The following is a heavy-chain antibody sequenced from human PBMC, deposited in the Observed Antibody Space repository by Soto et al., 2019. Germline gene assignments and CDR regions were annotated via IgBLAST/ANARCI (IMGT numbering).Heavy chain of an antibody. V-gene: IGHV3-23*01. CDR3: AKSYCSSTSCLYYYYYMDV. Sequence: EVQLLESGGGLVQPGGSLRLSCAASGFTFSSYAMSWVRQAPGKGLEWVSAISGSGDSTYYADSVRGRFTISRDNSKSTMYLQMNSLRAEATAVYYCAKSYCSSTSCLYYYYYMDVWGKGTTGTVSS. D-gene: IGHD2-2*01. CDR2: ISGSGDST. CDR1: GFTFSSYA. J-gene: IGHJ6*03.